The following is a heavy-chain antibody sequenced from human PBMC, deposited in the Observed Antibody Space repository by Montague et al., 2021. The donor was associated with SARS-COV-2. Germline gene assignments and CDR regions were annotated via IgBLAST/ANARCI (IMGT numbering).Heavy chain of an antibody. J-gene: IGHJ4*01. Sequence: SRILSFSASRLPFNGYAMHWVRQAPGKGLEWLTFISHDESNHRYADSVKGRFTISRDNSKSTLYLQMDSLRPEDTAVYYCAREGYRSGSFYIDYWGQGTLVTVSS. D-gene: IGHD1-26*01. CDR1: RLPFNGYA. CDR3: AREGYRSGSFYIDY. CDR2: ISHDESNH. V-gene: IGHV3-30*04.